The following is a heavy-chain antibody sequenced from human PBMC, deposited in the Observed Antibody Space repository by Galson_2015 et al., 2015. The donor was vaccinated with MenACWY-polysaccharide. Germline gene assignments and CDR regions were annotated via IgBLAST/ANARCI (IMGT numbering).Heavy chain of an antibody. CDR1: GFTFSSYA. V-gene: IGHV3-23*01. J-gene: IGHJ4*02. D-gene: IGHD3-3*01. Sequence: SLRLSCAASGFTFSSYAMSWVRQAPGKGLEWVSAISGSGGSTYYADSVKGRFTISRDNSKNTLYLQMNSLRAEDTAVYYCRGIFWSGYPLYWGQGTLVTVSS. CDR3: RGIFWSGYPLY. CDR2: ISGSGGST.